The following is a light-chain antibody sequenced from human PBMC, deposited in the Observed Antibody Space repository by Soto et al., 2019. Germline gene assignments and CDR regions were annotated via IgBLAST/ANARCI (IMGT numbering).Light chain of an antibody. V-gene: IGKV3-11*01. CDR2: DAS. J-gene: IGKJ2*01. CDR3: LQRSNWQYT. CDR1: QSVSSY. Sequence: EIVLTQSPATLSLSPGERATLSCRASQSVSSYLAWYQQKPGQAPRLLIYDASNRVTGIPARFSGSGSVTDFTLTIRSLEPEDFAVYYCLQRSNWQYTFGQGTKVEIK.